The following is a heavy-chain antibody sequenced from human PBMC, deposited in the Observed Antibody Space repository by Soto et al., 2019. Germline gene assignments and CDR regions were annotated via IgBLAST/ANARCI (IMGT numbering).Heavy chain of an antibody. Sequence: QVQLVESGGGVVQPGRSLRLSCAASGFTFSSYGMHWVRQAPGKGLEWVAVIWDDGSNKYYADSVKGRFTISRDNSKNTLYLQMNSLRAEDTAVYYCARDNPMTTVTTFYYYGMDVWGQGTTVTVSS. CDR1: GFTFSSYG. J-gene: IGHJ6*02. CDR2: IWDDGSNK. CDR3: ARDNPMTTVTTFYYYGMDV. D-gene: IGHD4-17*01. V-gene: IGHV3-33*01.